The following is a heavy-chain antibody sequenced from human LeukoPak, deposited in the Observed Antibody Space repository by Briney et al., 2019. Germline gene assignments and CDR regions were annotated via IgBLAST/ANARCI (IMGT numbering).Heavy chain of an antibody. V-gene: IGHV3-21*01. CDR3: ATLGGRFGEFLY. J-gene: IGHJ4*02. CDR2: ISSSSSYI. CDR1: GFTFSSYS. D-gene: IGHD3-10*01. Sequence: GGSLRLSCAASGFTFSSYSMNWVRQAPGKGLEWVSSISSSSSYIYYADSVKGRFTISRDNAKNSLYLQMNSLRAEDTAVYYCATLGGRFGEFLYWGQGTLVTVSS.